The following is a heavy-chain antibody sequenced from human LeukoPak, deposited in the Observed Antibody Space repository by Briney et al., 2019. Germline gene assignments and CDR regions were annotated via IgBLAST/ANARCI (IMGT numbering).Heavy chain of an antibody. Sequence: SETLSLTCAVSGGSISSSNWWSWVRQPPGKGLEWIGEIYHSGSTNYNPSLKSRVTISVDKSKNQFSLKLSSVTAADTAVYYCARTSSSWLKNFDYWGQGTLVTVSS. CDR2: IYHSGST. J-gene: IGHJ4*02. CDR1: GGSISSSNW. V-gene: IGHV4-4*02. CDR3: ARTSSSWLKNFDY. D-gene: IGHD6-13*01.